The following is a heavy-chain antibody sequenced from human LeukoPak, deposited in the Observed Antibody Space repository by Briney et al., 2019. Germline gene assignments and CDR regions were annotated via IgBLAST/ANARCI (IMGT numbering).Heavy chain of an antibody. CDR1: GFTFSSYG. D-gene: IGHD2-2*03. CDR2: ISYDGSNK. Sequence: QPGGSLRLSCAASGFTFSSYGMHWVRQAPGKGLEWVAVISYDGSNKYYADSVKGRFTISRDNSKNTLYLQMNSLRAEDTAVYYCAKDIGYCSSTSCYAADYWGQGTLVTVSS. CDR3: AKDIGYCSSTSCYAADY. V-gene: IGHV3-30*18. J-gene: IGHJ4*02.